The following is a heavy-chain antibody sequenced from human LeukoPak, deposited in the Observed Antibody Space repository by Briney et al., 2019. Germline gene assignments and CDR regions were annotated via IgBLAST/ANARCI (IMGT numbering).Heavy chain of an antibody. CDR3: ARAGRVTRDVDAFDI. CDR2: IYYSGST. Sequence: KTSETLSLTCTVSGGSISSYYWSWIRQPPGKGLEWIGYIYYSGSTNYNPSLKSRVTISVDTSKNQFSLKLSSVTAADTAVYYCARAGRVTRDVDAFDIWGQGTMVTVSS. CDR1: GGSISSYY. J-gene: IGHJ3*02. D-gene: IGHD1-14*01. V-gene: IGHV4-59*01.